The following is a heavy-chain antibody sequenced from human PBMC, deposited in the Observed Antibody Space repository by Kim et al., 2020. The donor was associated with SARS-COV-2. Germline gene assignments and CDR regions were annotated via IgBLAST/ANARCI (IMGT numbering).Heavy chain of an antibody. Sequence: GGSLRLSCAASGFTFSSYGMHWVRQAPGKGLEWVSVISYDGSTKYHADSVQGRFTISRDNSKNTLYLQMNNLRAEDTAIYYCAKDRRNDCNFGGWGT. D-gene: IGHD3-22*01. CDR3: AKDRRNDCNF. CDR1: GFTFSSYG. V-gene: IGHV3-33*03. J-gene: IGHJ1*01. CDR2: ISYDGSTK.